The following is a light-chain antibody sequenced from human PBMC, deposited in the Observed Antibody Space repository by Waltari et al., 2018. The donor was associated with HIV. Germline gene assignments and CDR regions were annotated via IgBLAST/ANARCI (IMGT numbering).Light chain of an antibody. CDR3: QQYNGSWT. CDR1: QNIGNK. CDR2: ATS. Sequence: EIVMTQSPVTLSVSPGERATLSCRASQNIGNKIVWYQRRPGQSPRLVIFATSVRATGIPTRFSGSGSGTDFALTITTLQPEDYGMYYCQQYNGSWTFGRGTRVE. V-gene: IGKV3D-15*03. J-gene: IGKJ1*01.